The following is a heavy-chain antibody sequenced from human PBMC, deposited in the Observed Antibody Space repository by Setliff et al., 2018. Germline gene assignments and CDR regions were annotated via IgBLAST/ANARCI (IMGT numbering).Heavy chain of an antibody. CDR2: ISSSSSTI. J-gene: IGHJ3*02. V-gene: IGHV3-48*01. CDR1: GFTFSSYS. D-gene: IGHD1-26*01. CDR3: ASALLEWELREGAFDI. Sequence: GGSLRLSCAASGFTFSSYSMNWVRQAPGKGLEWVSYISSSSSTIYYADSVKGRFTISRDNAKNSLYLQMNSLRAEDTAVYYCASALLEWELREGAFDIWGQGTMVTVSS.